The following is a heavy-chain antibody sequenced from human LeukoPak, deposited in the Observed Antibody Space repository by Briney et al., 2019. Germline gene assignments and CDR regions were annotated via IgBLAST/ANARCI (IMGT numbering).Heavy chain of an antibody. J-gene: IGHJ3*02. V-gene: IGHV2-26*02. Sequence: ESGPTLVNPTETLTLTCTVSGFSLSNARMGVSWIRQPPGKALEWLAHIFSNDETSYSTSLQSRLTISKDTSKSQVVLTMTNMDPVDTATYYCARYHDILTGYYHVLDIWGQGTMVTVSS. D-gene: IGHD3-9*01. CDR1: GFSLSNARMG. CDR2: IFSNDET. CDR3: ARYHDILTGYYHVLDI.